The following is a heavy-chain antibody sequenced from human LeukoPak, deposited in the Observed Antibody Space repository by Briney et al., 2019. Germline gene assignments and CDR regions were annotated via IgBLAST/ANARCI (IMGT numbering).Heavy chain of an antibody. J-gene: IGHJ3*02. Sequence: KPSETLSLTCTVSGGSISSHYWSWLRQPPGKGLEWIGYISYIGNTNYNPSLKSRVTISVDTSKNQFSLKLSSVTAADAAVYFCARDPTTVTKGLDIWGQGTMVTVSS. V-gene: IGHV4-59*11. D-gene: IGHD4-17*01. CDR2: ISYIGNT. CDR1: GGSISSHY. CDR3: ARDPTTVTKGLDI.